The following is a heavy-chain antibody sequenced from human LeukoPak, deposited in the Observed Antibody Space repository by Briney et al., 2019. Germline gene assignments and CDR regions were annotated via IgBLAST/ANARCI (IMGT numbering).Heavy chain of an antibody. J-gene: IGHJ5*02. Sequence: GGSLRLSCAASGFTFSSYDMHWVRQAPGKGLEWVAVISYDGSNKYYADSVKGRFTISRDNSKNTLYLQMNSLRAEDTAVYYCAKMNYYDSSGPTGGWFDPWGQGTLVTVSS. CDR3: AKMNYYDSSGPTGGWFDP. D-gene: IGHD3-22*01. V-gene: IGHV3-30*18. CDR1: GFTFSSYD. CDR2: ISYDGSNK.